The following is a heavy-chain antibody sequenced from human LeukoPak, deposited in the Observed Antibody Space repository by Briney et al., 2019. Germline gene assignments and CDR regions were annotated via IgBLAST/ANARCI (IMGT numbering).Heavy chain of an antibody. D-gene: IGHD4-17*01. CDR1: GGSISSYY. CDR2: IYYSGST. V-gene: IGHV4-59*01. J-gene: IGHJ4*02. Sequence: SETLSLTCTVSGGSISSYYWSWVRQPPGKGLEWIGYIYYSGSTNYNPSLKSRVTISVDTSKNQFSLKLSSVTAADTAVYYCARHVFEMTTVTALGYWGQGTLVTVSS. CDR3: ARHVFEMTTVTALGY.